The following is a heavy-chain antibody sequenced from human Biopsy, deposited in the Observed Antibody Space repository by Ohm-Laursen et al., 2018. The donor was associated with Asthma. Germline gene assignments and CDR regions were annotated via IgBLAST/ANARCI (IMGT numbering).Heavy chain of an antibody. J-gene: IGHJ4*02. D-gene: IGHD6-13*01. CDR2: ITFDGSTQ. CDR3: LRDTLGYYFDI. CDR1: GTHFGSYN. V-gene: IGHV3-30-3*01. Sequence: SLRLSCAALGTHFGSYNMHWARQAPGKGLEWVAVITFDGSTQHYGDSVKGRFTISRDNSKNMLFLQMNSLRAEDTAVYYCLRDTLGYYFDIWGQGTQVTVSS.